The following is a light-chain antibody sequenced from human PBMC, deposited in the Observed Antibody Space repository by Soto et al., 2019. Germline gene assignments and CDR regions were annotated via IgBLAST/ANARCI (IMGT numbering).Light chain of an antibody. CDR1: HSVGSN. CDR3: QQYGVWPRT. J-gene: IGKJ1*01. Sequence: EILMTQSPATLSVSPGEGATLSCRASHSVGSNVAWFQQKPGQSPRLLMYGASARANGIPARFSGSGSGTEFTLTISSLQSEDFAVYYCQQYGVWPRTFGQGTKVEIK. V-gene: IGKV3-15*01. CDR2: GAS.